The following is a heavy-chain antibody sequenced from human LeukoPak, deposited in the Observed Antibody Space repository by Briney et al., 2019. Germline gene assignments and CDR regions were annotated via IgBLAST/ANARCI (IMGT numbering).Heavy chain of an antibody. CDR1: GLTFNTFN. V-gene: IGHV3-21*01. CDR2: INSGGDYI. D-gene: IGHD3-9*01. CDR3: ARGHYDVLASSYKWTPYY. Sequence: GGSLRLSCASSGLTFNTFNMNWFRQAPGKGLEWVSSINSGGDYIYYSDSVKGRFTTSRDNAKNSLSLQLNTLRVEDTAIYYCARGHYDVLASSYKWTPYYWGQGTLVTVSS. J-gene: IGHJ4*02.